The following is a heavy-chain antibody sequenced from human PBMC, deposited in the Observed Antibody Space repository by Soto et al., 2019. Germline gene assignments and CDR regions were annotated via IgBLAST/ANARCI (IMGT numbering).Heavy chain of an antibody. CDR2: ISDSGGST. Sequence: QTGGSLRLSCAASGFSFSSYAMSWVRQAPGKGLEWVSAISDSGGSTYYAEFVKGRFTISRDKSKNTLYLQMNSLRAEDTAVYYCAKDRGITIPDYWGQGTLVTVSS. V-gene: IGHV3-23*01. CDR1: GFSFSSYA. CDR3: AKDRGITIPDY. D-gene: IGHD3-3*01. J-gene: IGHJ4*02.